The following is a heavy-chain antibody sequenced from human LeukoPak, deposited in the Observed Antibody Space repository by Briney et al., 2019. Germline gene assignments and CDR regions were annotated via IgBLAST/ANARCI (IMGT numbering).Heavy chain of an antibody. Sequence: GGSLRLSCAASGFTFSSYSMNWVRQAPGKGLEWVSSISSSSSYIYYADSVKGRFTISRDNAKNSLYLQMNSLRAEDTAVYYCARDGYYYDSSGSFDYWGQGTLVTVSS. J-gene: IGHJ4*02. D-gene: IGHD3-22*01. V-gene: IGHV3-21*01. CDR1: GFTFSSYS. CDR2: ISSSSSYI. CDR3: ARDGYYYDSSGSFDY.